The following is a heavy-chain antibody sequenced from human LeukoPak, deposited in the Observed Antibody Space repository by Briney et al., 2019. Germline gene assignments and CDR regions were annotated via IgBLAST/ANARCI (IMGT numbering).Heavy chain of an antibody. CDR3: AIHSRDSDY. J-gene: IGHJ4*02. CDR1: GRSISSGTYY. Sequence: SETLSLTCTVSGRSISSGTYYWGWIRQPPGKGLEWIGSIYYSGSTYYNPSLKSRVSMSVDTSKNQFSLKLSSVTAADTAVYYCAIHSRDSDYWGQGTLVTVSS. CDR2: IYYSGST. D-gene: IGHD6-13*01. V-gene: IGHV4-39*01.